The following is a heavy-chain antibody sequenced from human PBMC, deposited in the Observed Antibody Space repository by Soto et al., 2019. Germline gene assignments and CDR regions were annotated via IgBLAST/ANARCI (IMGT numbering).Heavy chain of an antibody. CDR1: GVSMSIHY. Sequence: SETLSLTCTVSGVSMSIHYWGWIRQPPGKGLEWIGYIYYSGITNYDPSLKSRVTMSIDTSKNQFSLNLSSVTAADTAVYYCARMEGTTIYYFDYWGQGTLVTVPS. V-gene: IGHV4-59*11. CDR3: ARMEGTTIYYFDY. D-gene: IGHD4-17*01. CDR2: IYYSGIT. J-gene: IGHJ4*02.